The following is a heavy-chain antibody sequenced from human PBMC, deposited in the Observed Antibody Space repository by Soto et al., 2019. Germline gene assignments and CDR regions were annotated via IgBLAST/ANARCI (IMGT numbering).Heavy chain of an antibody. CDR1: GGSFSDFA. V-gene: IGHV1-69*01. CDR3: ARGGIVAVPAARSSEDDYTNYSFDS. Sequence: QVQLAQSGAEVRQPGSSVKVSCRASGGSFSDFAFSWVRQAPGQGLEWLGVLIPMFAATKYAQRFQGRVTIRADPSTRTVYLALSSLPSDDSAVHYCARGGIVAVPAARSSEDDYTNYSFDSWGQGTLVSVSS. J-gene: IGHJ4*02. CDR2: LIPMFAAT. D-gene: IGHD2-15*01.